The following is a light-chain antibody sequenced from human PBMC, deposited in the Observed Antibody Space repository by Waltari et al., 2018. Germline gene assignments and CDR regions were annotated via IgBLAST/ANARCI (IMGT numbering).Light chain of an antibody. J-gene: IGKJ4*02. CDR1: LSISSY. V-gene: IGKV1D-13*01. Sequence: AIQLTQSPSSLSASVGDRVTISCRASLSISSYLAWYQQKPGKAPNLLISDASSLESAVASRSSSSGCGTEYIIIISSMQHEDFATYYCHQQTDYTPRAFGGGTKVEI. CDR3: HQQTDYTPRA. CDR2: DAS.